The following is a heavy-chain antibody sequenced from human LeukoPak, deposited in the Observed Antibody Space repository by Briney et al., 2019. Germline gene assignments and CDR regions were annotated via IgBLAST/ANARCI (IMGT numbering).Heavy chain of an antibody. D-gene: IGHD1-26*01. CDR1: GFTFSSYA. CDR3: ASHSTFVGGATESIDY. CDR2: ISGGGGST. Sequence: GGSLRLSCAVSGFTFSSYAMNWVRQAPGKGLEWVSTISGGGGSTDYADSVKGRFTISRDNAKNTLYLQMNSLRAEDTAVYYCASHSTFVGGATESIDYWGQGTLVTVSS. V-gene: IGHV3-23*01. J-gene: IGHJ4*02.